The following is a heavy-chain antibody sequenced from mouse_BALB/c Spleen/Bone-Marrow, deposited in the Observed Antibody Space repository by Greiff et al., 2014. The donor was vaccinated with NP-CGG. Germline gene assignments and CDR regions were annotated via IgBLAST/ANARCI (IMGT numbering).Heavy chain of an antibody. Sequence: VQLQQSGPELVKPGASVRISCKASGYTFTSYYIHWVKQRPGQGLEWIGWIFPGNFYTKFNENFKGRATLTADKSSSTAYMHLSSLTSEDSAVYFCARDDYDYWGQGTTRTVSS. CDR3: ARDDYDY. V-gene: IGHV1S56*01. J-gene: IGHJ2*01. CDR1: GYTFTSYY. CDR2: IFPGNFYT. D-gene: IGHD2-4*01.